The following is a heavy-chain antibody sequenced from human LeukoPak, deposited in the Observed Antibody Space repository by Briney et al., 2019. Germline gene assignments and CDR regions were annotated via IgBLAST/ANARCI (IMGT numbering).Heavy chain of an antibody. V-gene: IGHV4-31*03. CDR1: GGSISSGGYY. CDR2: IYYSGST. CDR3: ARDRWTTQGFSFDY. J-gene: IGHJ4*02. Sequence: PSETLSLTCTVSGGSISSGGYYWSWIRQHPGKGLEWIGYIYYSGSTYYNPSLKSRVTISVDTSKNRFSLKLSSVTAADTAVYYCARDRWTTQGFSFDYWGQGTPVTVSS. D-gene: IGHD4-17*01.